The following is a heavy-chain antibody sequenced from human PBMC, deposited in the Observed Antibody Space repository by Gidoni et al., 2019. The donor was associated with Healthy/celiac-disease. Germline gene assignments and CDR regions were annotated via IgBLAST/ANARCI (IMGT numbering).Heavy chain of an antibody. CDR1: GFTFSGSA. J-gene: IGHJ4*02. D-gene: IGHD4-17*01. CDR3: TLTTSDY. Sequence: ERQLLESGGGLVRPGGSLKLSCAASGFTFSGSALHWVRQASGKGLEWVGRIRSKANRYATAYAASVKGRFTISRDDSKNTAYLQMNSLKTEDTAVYYCTLTTSDYWGQGTLVTVSS. CDR2: IRSKANRYAT. V-gene: IGHV3-73*01.